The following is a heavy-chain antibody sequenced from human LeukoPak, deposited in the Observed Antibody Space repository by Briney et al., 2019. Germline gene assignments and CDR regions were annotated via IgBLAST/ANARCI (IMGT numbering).Heavy chain of an antibody. CDR1: GGTFSSYA. J-gene: IGHJ5*02. V-gene: IGHV1-69*06. Sequence: ASVKVSCKASGGTFSSYAISWVRQAPGQGLEWMGGIIPIFGTANHAQKFQGRVTITADKSTSTAYMELSSLRSEDTAVYYCAREGSGWSRNWFDPWGQGTLVTVSS. CDR2: IIPIFGTA. D-gene: IGHD6-19*01. CDR3: AREGSGWSRNWFDP.